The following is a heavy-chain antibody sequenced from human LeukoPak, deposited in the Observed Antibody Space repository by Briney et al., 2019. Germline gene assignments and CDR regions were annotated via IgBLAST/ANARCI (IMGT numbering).Heavy chain of an antibody. J-gene: IGHJ3*02. CDR1: GYTFTSYY. D-gene: IGHD1-26*01. CDR3: ARGRSGSYYGTAFDI. V-gene: IGHV1-46*01. CDR2: INPSGGST. Sequence: ASVKVSCKASGYTFTSYYMHWVRQAPGQGLEWMGIINPSGGSTSYAQKFQGRVTMTRDMSTSTVYMELSSLRSEDTAVYYCARGRSGSYYGTAFDIWGQGTMVTVSS.